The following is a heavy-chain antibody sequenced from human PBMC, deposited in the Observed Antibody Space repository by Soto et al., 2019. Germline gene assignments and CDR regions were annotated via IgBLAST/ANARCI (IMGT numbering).Heavy chain of an antibody. CDR2: ISYDGSNK. V-gene: IGHV3-30-3*01. CDR3: AKDPYSGVLVPVAIGFDP. CDR1: GFTFSSYV. D-gene: IGHD2-2*01. J-gene: IGHJ5*02. Sequence: PGGSLRLSCAASGFTFSSYVMHWVRQAPGKGLEWVAVISYDGSNKYYADSVKGRFTISRDNSKNTLYLQMNSLGADDSGVYYCAKDPYSGVLVPVAIGFDPWGPGTLVTVSS.